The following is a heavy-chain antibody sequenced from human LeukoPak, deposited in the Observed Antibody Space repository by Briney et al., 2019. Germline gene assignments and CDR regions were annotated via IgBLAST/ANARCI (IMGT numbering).Heavy chain of an antibody. Sequence: SETLSLTCTVSGGSISSYYWSWIRQPPGKGLEWIGYIYYSGSTDYNPSLKSRVTISVDTSKNQFSLKLSSVTAADTAVYYCARGIVGSDYWGQGTLVTVSS. J-gene: IGHJ4*02. V-gene: IGHV4-59*01. CDR3: ARGIVGSDY. CDR2: IYYSGST. CDR1: GGSISSYY. D-gene: IGHD1-26*01.